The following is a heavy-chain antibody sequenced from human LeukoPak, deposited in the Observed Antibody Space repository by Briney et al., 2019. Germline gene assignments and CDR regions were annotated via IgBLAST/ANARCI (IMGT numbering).Heavy chain of an antibody. CDR2: IYISGST. D-gene: IGHD6-13*01. CDR3: ARAKLGFLDAFDI. CDR1: GGSINSYY. Sequence: SETLSLTCTVSGGSINSYYWSWIRQPAGKGLEWIGRIYISGSTIYNPSLKSRVTMSVDTSKNQFSLNLSSMTAADTAVYYCARAKLGFLDAFDIWRQGTMVTVSS. V-gene: IGHV4-4*07. J-gene: IGHJ3*02.